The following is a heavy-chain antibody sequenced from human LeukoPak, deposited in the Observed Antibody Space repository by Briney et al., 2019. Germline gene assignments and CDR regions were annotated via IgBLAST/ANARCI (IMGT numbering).Heavy chain of an antibody. V-gene: IGHV3-48*01. CDR2: ISSTSETI. J-gene: IGHJ4*02. D-gene: IGHD6-19*01. CDR3: ARDRVGGSFDF. Sequence: GXEXVSFISSTSETIYYADSMKGRFTISRDNAENSLYLQMSSLRADDTAVYYCARDRVGGSFDFWGQGTLVTVSS.